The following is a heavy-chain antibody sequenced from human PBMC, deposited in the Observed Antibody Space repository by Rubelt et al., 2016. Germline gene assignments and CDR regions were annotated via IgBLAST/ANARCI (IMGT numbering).Heavy chain of an antibody. CDR2: INHSGST. CDR3: ARHGNGWYRCCFGL. Sequence: QVQLQQWGAGLLKPSETLSLTCAVYGGSFSGYYWSWIRQSPGKGLEWIGEINHSGSTNYNPSLKSRVTISVETSKNQFSLKLSSVTAADTAVHYCARHGNGWYRCCFGLWGRGTLVTVSS. J-gene: IGHJ2*01. V-gene: IGHV4-34*01. D-gene: IGHD6-19*01. CDR1: GGSFSGYY.